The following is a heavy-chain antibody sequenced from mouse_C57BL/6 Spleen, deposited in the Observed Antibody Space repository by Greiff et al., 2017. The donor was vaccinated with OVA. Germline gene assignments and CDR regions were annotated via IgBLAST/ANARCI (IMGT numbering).Heavy chain of an antibody. CDR3: ARDYYGSSYGGYFDV. D-gene: IGHD1-1*01. J-gene: IGHJ1*03. CDR1: GYTFTDYN. V-gene: IGHV1-18*01. CDR2: INPNNGGT. Sequence: EVQLQQSGPELVKPGASVKIPCKASGYTFTDYNMDWVKQSHGKSLEWIGDINPNNGGTIYNQKFKGKATLTVDKSSSTAYMELRSLTSEDTAVYYCARDYYGSSYGGYFDVWGTGTTVTVSS.